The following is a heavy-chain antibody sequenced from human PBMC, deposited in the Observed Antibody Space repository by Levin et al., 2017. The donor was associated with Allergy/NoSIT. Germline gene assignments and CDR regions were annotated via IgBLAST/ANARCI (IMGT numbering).Heavy chain of an antibody. J-gene: IGHJ2*01. CDR2: ISTGGST. V-gene: IGHV3-53*01. CDR3: AQSWYFDL. Sequence: PGGSLRLSCAASGFTVSSKYMGWVRRAPGKGLEWVSVISTGGSTYYADSVKGRFSISRDNSENTLSLQMNSLRAEDTAVYYCAQSWYFDLWGRGTLVTVSS. CDR1: GFTVSSKY.